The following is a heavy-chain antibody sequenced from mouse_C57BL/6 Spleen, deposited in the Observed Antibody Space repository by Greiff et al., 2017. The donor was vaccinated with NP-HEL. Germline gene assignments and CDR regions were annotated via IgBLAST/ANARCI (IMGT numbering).Heavy chain of an antibody. CDR1: GYTFTSYW. D-gene: IGHD1-1*01. J-gene: IGHJ1*03. V-gene: IGHV1-55*01. CDR2: IYPGSGST. Sequence: VQLQQPGAELVKPGASVKMSCKASGYTFTSYWITWVKQRPGQGLEWIGDIYPGSGSTNYNEKFKSKATLTVDTSSSTAYMQLSSLTSEDSAVYYCAREDVPGSSPYWYFDVWGTGTTVTVSS. CDR3: AREDVPGSSPYWYFDV.